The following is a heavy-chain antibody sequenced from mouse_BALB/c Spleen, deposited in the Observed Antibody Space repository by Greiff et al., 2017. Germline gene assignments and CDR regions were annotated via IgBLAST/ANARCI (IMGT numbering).Heavy chain of an antibody. V-gene: IGHV1-80*01. CDR2: IYPGDGDT. J-gene: IGHJ2*01. Sequence: QVQLKESGAELVRPGSSVKISCKASGYAFSSYWMNWVKQRPGQGLEWIGQIYPGDGDTNYNGKFKGKATLTADKSSSTAYMQLSSLTSEDSAVYFCARFRGSSYFDYWGQGTTLTVSS. CDR3: ARFRGSSYFDY. CDR1: GYAFSSYW. D-gene: IGHD1-1*01.